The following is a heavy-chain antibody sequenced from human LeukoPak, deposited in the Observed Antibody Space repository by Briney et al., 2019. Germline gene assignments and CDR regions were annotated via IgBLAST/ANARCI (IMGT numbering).Heavy chain of an antibody. Sequence: SETLSLTCTVSGGSISSSSYYWGWIRQPPGKGLEWIGSIYYSGSTYCNPSLKSRVTISVDTSKNQFSLKLSPVTAANTAVYYCARGRTSSLYYYGMDVWGQGTTVTVSS. CDR1: GGSISSSSYY. CDR2: IYYSGST. CDR3: ARGRTSSLYYYGMDV. D-gene: IGHD3-16*01. V-gene: IGHV4-39*07. J-gene: IGHJ6*02.